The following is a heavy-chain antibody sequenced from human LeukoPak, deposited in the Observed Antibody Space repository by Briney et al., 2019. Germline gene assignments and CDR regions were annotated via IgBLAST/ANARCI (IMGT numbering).Heavy chain of an antibody. J-gene: IGHJ4*02. D-gene: IGHD3-22*01. CDR2: FDPEDGET. CDR1: GYTLTELS. CDR3: ATLRYDSSGYVN. V-gene: IGHV1-24*01. Sequence: VASVKVSCKVSGYTLTELSMHWVRQAPGKGLEWMGGFDPEDGETIYAQKFQGRVTMTEDTSTDTAYMELSSLRSEDTAVYYCATLRYDSSGYVNWGQGTLVTVSS.